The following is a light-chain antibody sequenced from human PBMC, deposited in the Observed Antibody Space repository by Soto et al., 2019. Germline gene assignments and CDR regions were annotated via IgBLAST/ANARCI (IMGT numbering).Light chain of an antibody. Sequence: PARSRPRSVSGSAGRVVISPCTGTSSDIGGYGYVSWYQQNPGKAPKLIIYDVYNRPSGVPHRFSGSKSGNTASLTISGLQAEDEADYYCCSDADRKIFFVFGTVPKGT. V-gene: IGLV2-11*01. CDR2: DVY. J-gene: IGLJ1*01. CDR1: SSDIGGYGY. CDR3: CSDADRKIFFV.